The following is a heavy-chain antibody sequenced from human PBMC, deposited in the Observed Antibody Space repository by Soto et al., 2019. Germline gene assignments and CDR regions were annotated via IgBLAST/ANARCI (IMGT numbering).Heavy chain of an antibody. D-gene: IGHD3-22*01. V-gene: IGHV4-59*01. Sequence: SETLSLTCTVSGGSISSYYWSWIRQPPGKGLEWIGYIYYSGSTNYNPSLKSRVTISVDTSKNQFSLKLSSVTAADTAVYYCARGGGSSGYFDYWGQGTLVTVSS. CDR2: IYYSGST. CDR1: GGSISSYY. J-gene: IGHJ4*02. CDR3: ARGGGSSGYFDY.